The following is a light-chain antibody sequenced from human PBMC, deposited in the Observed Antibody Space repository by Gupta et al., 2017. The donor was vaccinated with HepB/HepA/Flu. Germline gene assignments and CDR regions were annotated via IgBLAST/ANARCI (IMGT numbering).Light chain of an antibody. J-gene: IGKJ2*01. CDR1: QSVLYSSNNKNY. Sequence: DIVMTQSPDSLAVSLGERATINCKSSQSVLYSSNNKNYLAWYQQKTGQPPKLLLDWASTRESGVPDRFSGSGSWTDFTLTISSLQAEDVAVYYCQQYYSTPHTFGQGTKLEIK. CDR2: WAS. V-gene: IGKV4-1*01. CDR3: QQYYSTPHT.